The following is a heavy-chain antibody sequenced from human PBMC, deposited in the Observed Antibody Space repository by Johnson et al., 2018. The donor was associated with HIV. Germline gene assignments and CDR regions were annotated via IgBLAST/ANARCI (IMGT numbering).Heavy chain of an antibody. J-gene: IGHJ3*02. Sequence: EMQLVESGGGVVQPGRSLRLSCAASGFTFSSYWMSWVRQAPGKGLEWVANIKQDGSEKYYVDSVKGRFTISRDNAKNSLYLQINSLKTEDTAVYYCARGPRNPGLDAFDIWGQGTVVTVSS. CDR2: IKQDGSEK. V-gene: IGHV3-7*05. CDR1: GFTFSSYW. D-gene: IGHD1-14*01. CDR3: ARGPRNPGLDAFDI.